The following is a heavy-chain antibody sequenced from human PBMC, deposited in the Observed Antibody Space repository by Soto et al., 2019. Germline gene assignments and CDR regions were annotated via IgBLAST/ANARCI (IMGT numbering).Heavy chain of an antibody. CDR3: ARAYGGYADY. CDR1: DVNIRNYY. Sequence: LTNTVSDVNIRNYYGRWIRQPPGKGLEWIGYIYYSGSTNYNPSLKSRVTISVDTSKNQFSLKLSSVTAADTDVYYCARAYGGYADYSGQG. D-gene: IGHD5-12*01. V-gene: IGHV4-59*01. J-gene: IGHJ4*02. CDR2: IYYSGST.